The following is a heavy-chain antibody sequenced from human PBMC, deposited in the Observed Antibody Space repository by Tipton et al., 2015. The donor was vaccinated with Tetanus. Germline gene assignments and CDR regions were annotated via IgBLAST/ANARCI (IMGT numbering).Heavy chain of an antibody. CDR3: ARGTSSGWLADY. CDR1: GGSISSYY. CDR2: IYYSGST. J-gene: IGHJ4*02. D-gene: IGHD6-19*01. V-gene: IGHV4-59*07. Sequence: TLSLTCTVSGGSISSYYWSWIRQPPGKGLEWIGYIYYSGSTNYNPSLKSRVTISVDTSKDQFSLNLSSVTAADTAGYYCARGTSSGWLADYWGQGTLVTVSS.